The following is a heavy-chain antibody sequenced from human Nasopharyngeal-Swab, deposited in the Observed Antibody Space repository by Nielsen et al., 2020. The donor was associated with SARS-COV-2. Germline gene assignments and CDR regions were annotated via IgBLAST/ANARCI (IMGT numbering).Heavy chain of an antibody. V-gene: IGHV1-2*06. CDR3: ARDDDYGDYGLWY. J-gene: IGHJ4*02. CDR1: GYTFTGYY. Sequence: ASVKVSCKASGYTFTGYYMHWVRQAPGQGLERMGRINPNSGGTNYAQKFQGRVTMTRDTSISTAYMELSRLRSDDTAVYYCARDDDYGDYGLWYWGQGTLVTVSS. D-gene: IGHD4-17*01. CDR2: INPNSGGT.